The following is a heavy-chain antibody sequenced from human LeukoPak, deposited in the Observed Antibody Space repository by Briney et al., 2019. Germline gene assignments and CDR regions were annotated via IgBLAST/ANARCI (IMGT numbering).Heavy chain of an antibody. CDR2: ISAYNGHT. CDR3: ARYKPQTYYYDSSGPGGAFDI. Sequence: ASAKVSCKASGYTFTSHGISWGLHAPGQGHESMGWISAYNGHTNYAQKLQGRVTMTTDTSTSTAYMELRSLRSDDTAVYYCARYKPQTYYYDSSGPGGAFDIWGQGTMVTVSS. D-gene: IGHD3-22*01. J-gene: IGHJ3*02. V-gene: IGHV1-18*01. CDR1: GYTFTSHG.